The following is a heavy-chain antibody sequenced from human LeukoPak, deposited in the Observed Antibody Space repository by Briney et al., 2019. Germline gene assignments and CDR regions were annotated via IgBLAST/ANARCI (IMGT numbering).Heavy chain of an antibody. D-gene: IGHD2-15*01. J-gene: IGHJ4*02. CDR3: ARDLNSGGSF. CDR2: IKQDGSEK. V-gene: IGHV3-7*03. CDR1: GLTFSNYW. Sequence: GGSLRLSCAASGLTFSNYWMDWVRQAPGKGLEWVANIKQDGSEKNYVDSVKGRFIISRDNSKNTLYLQMNSLRAEDTAVYYCARDLNSGGSFWGQGTLVTVSS.